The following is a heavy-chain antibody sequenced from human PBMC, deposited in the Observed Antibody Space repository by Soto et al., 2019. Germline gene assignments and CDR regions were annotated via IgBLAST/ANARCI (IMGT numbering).Heavy chain of an antibody. Sequence: LSLTCTVSGGSISSGSYYWGWIRHHPEKGLEWIGYIYYSGSTYYNPSLKSRVTISVDTSKNQFSLKLSSVTAADTAVYYCATYRAAGRGEFRRFDPWGQGTLVTVSS. V-gene: IGHV4-31*03. CDR3: ATYRAAGRGEFRRFDP. D-gene: IGHD6-19*01. J-gene: IGHJ5*02. CDR2: IYYSGST. CDR1: GGSISSGSYY.